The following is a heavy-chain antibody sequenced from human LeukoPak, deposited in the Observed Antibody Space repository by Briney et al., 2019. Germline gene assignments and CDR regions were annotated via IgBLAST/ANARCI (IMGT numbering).Heavy chain of an antibody. CDR1: GYTFTSYD. CDR3: ARDYPYYYGSGSQNNWFDP. J-gene: IGHJ5*02. D-gene: IGHD3-10*01. CDR2: INPNSGGT. Sequence: GASVKVSCKASGYTFTSYDINWVRQATGQGLEWMGWINPNSGGTNYAQKFQGRVTMTRDTSISTAYMELSRLRSDDTAVYYCARDYPYYYGSGSQNNWFDPWGQGTLVTVSS. V-gene: IGHV1-2*02.